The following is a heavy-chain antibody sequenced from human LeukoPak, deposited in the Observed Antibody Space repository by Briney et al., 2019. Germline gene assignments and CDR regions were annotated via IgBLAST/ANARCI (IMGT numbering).Heavy chain of an antibody. CDR2: ISYDGSSK. CDR3: ARGSVGTPPHFDY. CDR1: GFTFSSYA. D-gene: IGHD2-15*01. J-gene: IGHJ4*02. V-gene: IGHV3-30-3*01. Sequence: GGSLRLSCAASGFTFSSYAIHWVRQAPGKGLDWVALISYDGSSKYYADSVKGRFTISRDSSTLYLQMNSLRTEDTAVYYCARGSVGTPPHFDYWGQGTLVTVSS.